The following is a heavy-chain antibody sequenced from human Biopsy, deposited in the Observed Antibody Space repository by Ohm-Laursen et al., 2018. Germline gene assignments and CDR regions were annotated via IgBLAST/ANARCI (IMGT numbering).Heavy chain of an antibody. Sequence: ASVKVSCKASGYSFTSYYMHWVRQAPGQGLEWMGMINPSGSTTSYPQIFQGRVTMTRDTCKSTVYMELSSLRSADTAVYFCARNTGWYGDLYYFDYWGQGTLVTVSS. CDR2: INPSGSTT. D-gene: IGHD6-19*01. V-gene: IGHV1-46*01. J-gene: IGHJ4*02. CDR1: GYSFTSYY. CDR3: ARNTGWYGDLYYFDY.